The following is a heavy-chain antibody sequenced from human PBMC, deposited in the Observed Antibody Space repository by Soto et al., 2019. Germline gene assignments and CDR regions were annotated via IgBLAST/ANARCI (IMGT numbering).Heavy chain of an antibody. D-gene: IGHD2-15*01. CDR3: ARVGYCSGGSCYSKGSRTLFDY. CDR2: IYYSGST. V-gene: IGHV4-39*01. CDR1: GGSISSSSYY. J-gene: IGHJ4*02. Sequence: QLQLQESGPGLVKPSETLSLTCTVSGGSISSSSYYWGWIRQPPGKGLEWIGSIYYSGSTYYNPSLKSRVTISVDTSKNQFSLKLSSVTAADTAVYYCARVGYCSGGSCYSKGSRTLFDYWGQGTLVTVSS.